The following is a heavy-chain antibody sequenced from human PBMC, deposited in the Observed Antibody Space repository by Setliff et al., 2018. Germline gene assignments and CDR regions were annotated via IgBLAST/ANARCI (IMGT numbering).Heavy chain of an antibody. J-gene: IGHJ6*02. D-gene: IGHD2-21*01. CDR1: GFAFNTYW. CDR2: INGDGSVA. Sequence: RLSCAASGFAFNTYWMHWVRQVPGKGLVWVARINGDGSVANYADAVKGRFTISRDNAKNTLSLQMNTLKAEDTAVYYCTRDIVVFTDIDYYYSGMDVWGQGTAVTVSS. V-gene: IGHV3-74*01. CDR3: TRDIVVFTDIDYYYSGMDV.